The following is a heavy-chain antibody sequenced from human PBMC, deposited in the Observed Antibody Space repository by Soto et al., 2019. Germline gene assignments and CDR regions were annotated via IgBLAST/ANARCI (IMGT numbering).Heavy chain of an antibody. D-gene: IGHD3-10*01. CDR1: GFTFDDYA. J-gene: IGHJ6*03. V-gene: IGHV3-9*01. CDR2: ISWNSGSI. CDR3: AKAPMVRGMGSYYYYMDV. Sequence: GGSLRLSCAASGFTFDDYAMHWVRQAPGKGLEWVSGISWNSGSIGYADSVKGRFTISRDNAKNSLYLQMNSLRAEDTALYYCAKAPMVRGMGSYYYYMDVWGKGTTVTVSS.